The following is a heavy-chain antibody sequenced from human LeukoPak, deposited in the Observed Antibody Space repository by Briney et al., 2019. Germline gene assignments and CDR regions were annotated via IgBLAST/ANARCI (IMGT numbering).Heavy chain of an antibody. J-gene: IGHJ5*02. CDR1: GDSVSSNSVT. V-gene: IGHV6-1*01. CDR3: ARRLTQYDCFDP. CDR2: TYYRSTWYN. Sequence: SQTLSLTCAISGDSVSSNSVTWNWIRQSPSRGLEWLGRTYYRSTWYNDYAASVRGRITVNPDTSKSQLSLHLNSVTPEDTAVYYCARRLTQYDCFDPWGQGILVTVSS. D-gene: IGHD2-2*01.